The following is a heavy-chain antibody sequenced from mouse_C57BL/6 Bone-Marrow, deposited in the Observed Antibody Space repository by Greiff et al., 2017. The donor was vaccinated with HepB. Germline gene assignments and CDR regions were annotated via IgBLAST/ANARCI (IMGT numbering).Heavy chain of an antibody. CDR1: GYAFSSSW. D-gene: IGHD2-3*01. CDR3: ARAEGNGYYKDY. V-gene: IGHV1-82*01. J-gene: IGHJ2*01. Sequence: QVQLQQSGPELVKPGASVKISCKASGYAFSSSWMNWVKQRPGKGLEWIGRIYPGDGDTNYNGKFKGKATLTADKSTSTAYMQLSSLTSEDSAVYFCARAEGNGYYKDYWGQGTTLTVSS. CDR2: IYPGDGDT.